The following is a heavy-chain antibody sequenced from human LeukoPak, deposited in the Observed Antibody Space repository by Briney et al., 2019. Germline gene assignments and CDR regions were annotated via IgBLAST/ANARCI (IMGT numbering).Heavy chain of an antibody. D-gene: IGHD3-10*01. CDR3: ARTYGLTVFY. CDR1: GYFISDAYY. J-gene: IGHJ4*02. V-gene: IGHV4-38-2*02. CDR2: IYNSGST. Sequence: SETLSLTCTVSGYFISDAYYWGWIRQPPGKGLEWIGSIYNSGSTFYNPSLKTRVTISVDTSANQFSLKLNSVTAADTAVYYCARTYGLTVFYWGQGTVVTVSS.